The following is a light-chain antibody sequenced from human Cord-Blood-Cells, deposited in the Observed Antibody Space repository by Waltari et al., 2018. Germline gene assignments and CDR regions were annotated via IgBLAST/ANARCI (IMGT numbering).Light chain of an antibody. V-gene: IGLV2-23*01. CDR1: STDVGSYNL. Sequence: QSALTQPASVSGSPGQSITISCTGTSTDVGSYNLVSWYQQYPGKAPTPLIYEGSKRPSGVSNRFSGSKSGNTASLTISGLQAEDEADYYCCSYAGSSTLVFGGGTKLTVL. CDR2: EGS. CDR3: CSYAGSSTLV. J-gene: IGLJ3*02.